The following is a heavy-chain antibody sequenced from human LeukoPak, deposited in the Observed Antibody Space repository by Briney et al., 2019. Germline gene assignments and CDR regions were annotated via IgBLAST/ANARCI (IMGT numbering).Heavy chain of an antibody. Sequence: ASVKASCKASGYTFTGYYMHWVRQAPGQGLEWMGWINPNSGGTNYAQKFQGRVTMTRDTSISTAYMELSRLRSDDTAVYYCARSRQVVIAARPDAYYMDVWGKGTTVTVSS. J-gene: IGHJ6*03. CDR3: ARSRQVVIAARPDAYYMDV. CDR1: GYTFTGYY. CDR2: INPNSGGT. V-gene: IGHV1-2*02. D-gene: IGHD6-6*01.